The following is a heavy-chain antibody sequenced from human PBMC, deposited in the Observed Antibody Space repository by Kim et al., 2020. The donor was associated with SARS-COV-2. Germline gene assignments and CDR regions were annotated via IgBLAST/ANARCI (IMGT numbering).Heavy chain of an antibody. CDR2: IYYSGST. D-gene: IGHD1-7*01. CDR3: ARGKRYNWNYLLSPLIDY. CDR1: GGSISSYY. J-gene: IGHJ4*02. Sequence: SETLSLTCTVSGGSISSYYWSWIRQPPGKGLEWIGYIYYSGSTNYNPSLKSRVTISVDTSKNQFSLKLSSVTAADTAVYYCARGKRYNWNYLLSPLIDYWGQGTLVTVSS. V-gene: IGHV4-59*01.